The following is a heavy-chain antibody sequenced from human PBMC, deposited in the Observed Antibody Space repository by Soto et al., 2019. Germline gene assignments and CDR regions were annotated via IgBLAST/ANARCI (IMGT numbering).Heavy chain of an antibody. Sequence: EVQLVEAGGVVVQPGGSLRLSCAASGFTFDDYTMHWVRQAPGKGLEWLSLISWDGGSTYYADSVKGRFTISRDNSKNSLYLPMNSLRTEDTALYYCAKDRGLGYCSGGSCYYYYGMDVWGQGTTVTVSS. CDR2: ISWDGGST. J-gene: IGHJ6*02. D-gene: IGHD2-15*01. CDR1: GFTFDDYT. V-gene: IGHV3-43*01. CDR3: AKDRGLGYCSGGSCYYYYGMDV.